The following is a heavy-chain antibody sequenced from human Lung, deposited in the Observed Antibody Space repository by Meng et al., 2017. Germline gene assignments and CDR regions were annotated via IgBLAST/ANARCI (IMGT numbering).Heavy chain of an antibody. CDR1: GGSISSSNW. V-gene: IGHV4-4*02. CDR2: IYHSGGT. J-gene: IGHJ4*02. Sequence: ALPSEWGRGLVKPWGTLSLTCGVSGGSISSSNWWSWVRQPPGKGLEWIGEIYHSGGTKYNPSLKSRVTISVDKSKNQFSLKLSSVTAADTAVYYCARGLGEAVVPRTMFDYWGQGTLVTVSS. CDR3: ARGLGEAVVPRTMFDY. D-gene: IGHD2-2*01.